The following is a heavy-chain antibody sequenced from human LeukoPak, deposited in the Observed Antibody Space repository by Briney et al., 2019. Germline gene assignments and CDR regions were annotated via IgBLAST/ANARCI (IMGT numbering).Heavy chain of an antibody. CDR2: ISDSGGST. Sequence: GGSLRLSCSASGFPLSSYAMHWVRQAPGKGLEYVSAISDSGGSTYYADSVKGRFTISRDNPKNTLYLQMSSLRAEDTAVYFCVRGYSFGPYGVDVWGQGTTVTVSS. CDR1: GFPLSSYA. J-gene: IGHJ6*02. CDR3: VRGYSFGPYGVDV. V-gene: IGHV3-64D*09. D-gene: IGHD2-15*01.